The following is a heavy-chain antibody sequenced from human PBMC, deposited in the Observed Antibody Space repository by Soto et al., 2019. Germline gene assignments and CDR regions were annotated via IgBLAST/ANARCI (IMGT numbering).Heavy chain of an antibody. D-gene: IGHD3-3*01. CDR2: IYTSGST. Sequence: PSETLSLTCTVSGGSISSYYWSWIRQPAGKGLEWIGRIYTSGSTNYNPSLKSRVTMSVDTSKNQFSLKLSSVTAADTAVYYCARDRVLEWSSNWFDPWGQGTLVTVS. J-gene: IGHJ5*02. CDR1: GGSISSYY. V-gene: IGHV4-4*07. CDR3: ARDRVLEWSSNWFDP.